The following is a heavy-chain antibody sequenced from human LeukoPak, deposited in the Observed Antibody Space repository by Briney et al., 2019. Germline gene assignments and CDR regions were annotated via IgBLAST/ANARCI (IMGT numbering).Heavy chain of an antibody. V-gene: IGHV3-30-3*01. CDR3: ARDLILVAGGNRED. Sequence: GGSLRLSCAASGFSVRDYAMHWVRQAPGKGLEWVAVMSYEETYKNYAEAVKGRFTISRDDSKNTLFLQMSSLRPEDTAVYYCARDLILVAGGNREDWGQGTLVTVSS. J-gene: IGHJ4*02. CDR1: GFSVRDYA. CDR2: MSYEETYK. D-gene: IGHD4-23*01.